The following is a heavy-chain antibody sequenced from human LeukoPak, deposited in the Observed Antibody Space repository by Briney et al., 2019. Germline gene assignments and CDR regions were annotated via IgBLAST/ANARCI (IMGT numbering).Heavy chain of an antibody. CDR3: VKDGDLWSGYSDY. CDR1: GFTFSSHA. V-gene: IGHV3-23*01. CDR2: ISGSSDDT. Sequence: PGGSLRLFCAASGFTFSSHAMNWVRQAPGKGLEWVSAISGSSDDTYYADSVKGRFTISRDNSKNTLYLQMNSLRAEDTAVYYCVKDGDLWSGYSDYWGQGTLVTVSS. D-gene: IGHD3-3*01. J-gene: IGHJ4*02.